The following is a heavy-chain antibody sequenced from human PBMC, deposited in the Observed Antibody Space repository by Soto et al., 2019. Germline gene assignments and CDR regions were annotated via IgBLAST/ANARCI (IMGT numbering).Heavy chain of an antibody. D-gene: IGHD6-13*01. CDR3: ARDSGIAAAGTIPYFDY. Sequence: SETLSLTCTVSGGSISSYYWSWIRQPPGKGLEWIGYIYYSGSTNYNPSLKSRVTISVDTSKNQFSLKLSSVTAADTAVYYCARDSGIAAAGTIPYFDYWGQGTLVTVSS. V-gene: IGHV4-59*13. CDR2: IYYSGST. CDR1: GGSISSYY. J-gene: IGHJ4*02.